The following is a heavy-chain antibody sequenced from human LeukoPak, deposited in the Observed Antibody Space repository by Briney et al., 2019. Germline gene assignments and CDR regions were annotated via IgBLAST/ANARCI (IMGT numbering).Heavy chain of an antibody. CDR3: AREGSRYCSGGNCPFDY. CDR2: ISIGGSTI. J-gene: IGHJ4*02. V-gene: IGHV3-11*01. Sequence: GRSLRPSCAASGFTFSDYYMSWIRQAPGKGMEWVSYISIGGSTIYYGGSVEARFTISRDNAKNSLYLQMNSLRAEDTAVYYCAREGSRYCSGGNCPFDYWGQGTLVTVSS. CDR1: GFTFSDYY. D-gene: IGHD2-15*01.